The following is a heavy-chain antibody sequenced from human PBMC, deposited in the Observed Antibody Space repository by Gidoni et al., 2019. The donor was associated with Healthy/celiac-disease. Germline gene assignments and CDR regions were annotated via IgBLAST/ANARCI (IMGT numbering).Heavy chain of an antibody. Sequence: EVQLVESGGGLVQPGRSLRLSCTASGFTFGDYAMSWFRQAPGKGLEWVGFIRSKAYGGTTEYAASVKGRFTISRDDSKSIAYLQMNSLKTEDTAVYYCRGGSYYNDYYYGMDVWGQGTTVTVSS. CDR1: GFTFGDYA. J-gene: IGHJ6*02. CDR3: RGGSYYNDYYYGMDV. D-gene: IGHD1-26*01. V-gene: IGHV3-49*03. CDR2: IRSKAYGGTT.